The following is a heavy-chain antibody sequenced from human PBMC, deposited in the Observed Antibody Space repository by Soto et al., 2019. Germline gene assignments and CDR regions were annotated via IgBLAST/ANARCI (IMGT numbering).Heavy chain of an antibody. CDR2: VSYEGGKQ. V-gene: IGHV3-30-3*01. Sequence: GGSLRLSCAASGFIFSEYAMHWVRQAPGKGLDWGAVVSYEGGKQYYADSGRGRFTISRDNSKNELYLQMDSLRPEDTAVYYCAGRGYNCFNYWGQGTPVTVSS. CDR1: GFIFSEYA. J-gene: IGHJ4*02. CDR3: AGRGYNCFNY. D-gene: IGHD2-15*01.